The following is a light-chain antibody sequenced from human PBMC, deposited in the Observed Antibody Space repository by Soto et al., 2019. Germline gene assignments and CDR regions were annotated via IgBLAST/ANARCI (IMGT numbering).Light chain of an antibody. J-gene: IGLJ1*01. CDR2: EVS. CDR3: NLYTSSSTYV. V-gene: IGLV2-18*01. Sequence: QSALTQPPSVSGSPGQSVTISCTGTSSDVGSYNRVSWYQQPPGTAPKLTIYEVSNRPSGVPDRFSGSKSGNTASLTISGLHAEDEADYYCNLYTSSSTYVFGTGTKLTVL. CDR1: SSDVGSYNR.